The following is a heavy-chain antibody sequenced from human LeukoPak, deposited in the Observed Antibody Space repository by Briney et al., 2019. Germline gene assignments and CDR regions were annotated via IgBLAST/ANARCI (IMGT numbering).Heavy chain of an antibody. CDR1: GFTFDDYG. D-gene: IGHD3-22*01. V-gene: IGHV3-20*04. CDR3: ARGLYYYDSSGYYYLGY. Sequence: RPGGSLRLSCAASGFTFDDYGMSWVRQAPGKGLECVSGINWNGGSTGYADSVKGRFTISRDNAKNSLYLQMNSIRAEDTALYYCARGLYYYDSSGYYYLGYWGQGTLVTVSS. CDR2: INWNGGST. J-gene: IGHJ4*02.